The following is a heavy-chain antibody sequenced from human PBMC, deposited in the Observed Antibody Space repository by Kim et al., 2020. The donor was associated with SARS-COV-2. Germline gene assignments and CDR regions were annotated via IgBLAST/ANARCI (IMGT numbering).Heavy chain of an antibody. Sequence: ASVKVSCKASGYTFTSYYMHWVRQAPGQGLEWMGIINPSGGSTSYAQKFQGRVTMTRDTSTSTVYMELSSLRSEDTAVYYCARDLYAKTYSSGWLGGYYYYYYMDVWAKGTTVTVSS. CDR3: ARDLYAKTYSSGWLGGYYYYYYMDV. D-gene: IGHD6-19*01. V-gene: IGHV1-46*01. CDR1: GYTFTSYY. CDR2: INPSGGST. J-gene: IGHJ6*03.